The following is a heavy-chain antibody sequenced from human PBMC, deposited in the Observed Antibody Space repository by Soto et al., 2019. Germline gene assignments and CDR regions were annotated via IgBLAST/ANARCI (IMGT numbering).Heavy chain of an antibody. CDR1: GFSLSTNEG. D-gene: IGHD3-16*01. Sequence: QITLKESGPTLVKPTQPLTLTCSFSGFSLSTNEGVGWIRQPPGKALEWLALIFWDNDRHFSPSLKRRLTINKDTSKNQVVLTMNNMYPVDTATYFCAIWGTEGPFEYWGQGTLVIVSS. CDR3: AIWGTEGPFEY. J-gene: IGHJ4*02. CDR2: IFWDNDR. V-gene: IGHV2-5*02.